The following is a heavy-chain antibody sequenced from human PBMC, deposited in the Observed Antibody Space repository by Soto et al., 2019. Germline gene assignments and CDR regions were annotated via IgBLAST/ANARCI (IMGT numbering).Heavy chain of an antibody. J-gene: IGHJ4*02. Sequence: ASVKVSCKASGYTFTSYYMHWVRQAPGQGLEWMGIINPSGGSTSYAQKFQGRVTMTRDTSTSTVYMELSSLRSEDTAVYYCARAGASRDGYKRGSSAYFDYRAQRTLVTVSS. CDR3: ARAGASRDGYKRGSSAYFDY. V-gene: IGHV1-46*01. CDR1: GYTFTSYY. D-gene: IGHD3-16*01. CDR2: INPSGGST.